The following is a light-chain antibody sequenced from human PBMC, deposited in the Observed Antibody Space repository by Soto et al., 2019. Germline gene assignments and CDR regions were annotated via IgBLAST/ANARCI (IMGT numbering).Light chain of an antibody. V-gene: IGLV1-40*01. J-gene: IGLJ3*02. CDR2: GNN. CDR3: QSYDGSLSANWV. Sequence: QSALTQPPSVSGAPGQRVTISCTGSSSNIGAGYDVHWYQQFPGRAPKLLISGNNNRPSGVPDRFSGSKSGTSASLAITGLQAEDEADYYCQSYDGSLSANWVFGGGTKVTVL. CDR1: SSNIGAGYD.